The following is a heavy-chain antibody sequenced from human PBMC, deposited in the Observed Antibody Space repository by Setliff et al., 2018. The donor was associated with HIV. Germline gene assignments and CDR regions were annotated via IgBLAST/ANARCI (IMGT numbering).Heavy chain of an antibody. V-gene: IGHV3-30*04. CDR3: ARGYCSSTSCYMLYYFDY. CDR1: GFTFSSYA. Sequence: PGGSLRLSCAASGFTFSSYAMHWVRQAPGKGLEWVAVISYDGSNKYYADSVKGRFTISRDNSKNTLYLQMNSLRAEDTAVYYCARGYCSSTSCYMLYYFDYWGQGTLVTVS. CDR2: ISYDGSNK. J-gene: IGHJ4*02. D-gene: IGHD2-2*02.